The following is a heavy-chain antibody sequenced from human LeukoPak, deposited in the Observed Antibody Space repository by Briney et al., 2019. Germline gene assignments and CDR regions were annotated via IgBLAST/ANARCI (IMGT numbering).Heavy chain of an antibody. V-gene: IGHV1-46*01. CDR1: VYTFTNNF. J-gene: IGHJ4*02. CDR2: INPSGDNT. Sequence: ASVKVSCKASVYTFTNNFMHWVRQAPGQGLEWMGIINPSGDNTWYAQKFQGRVTMTRNTSISTAYMELSSLRSEDTAVYYCAKGLRRNWNTPGYWGQGTLVTVSS. D-gene: IGHD1/OR15-1a*01. CDR3: AKGLRRNWNTPGY.